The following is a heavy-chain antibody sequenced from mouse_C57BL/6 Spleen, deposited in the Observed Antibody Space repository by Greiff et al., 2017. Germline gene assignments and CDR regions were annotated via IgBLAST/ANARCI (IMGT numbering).Heavy chain of an antibody. CDR3: ARSHDGYYVRYWDY. Sequence: EVQLQQSGPELVKPGASVKISCKASGYSFTGYYMHWVKQSSEKSLEWIGEINPSTGGTSYNQKFKGKATLTVDKSSSTAYLQIKSLTSEDSAVYYCARSHDGYYVRYWDYWGQGTTLTVSS. CDR2: INPSTGGT. CDR1: GYSFTGYY. D-gene: IGHD2-3*01. V-gene: IGHV1-43*01. J-gene: IGHJ2*01.